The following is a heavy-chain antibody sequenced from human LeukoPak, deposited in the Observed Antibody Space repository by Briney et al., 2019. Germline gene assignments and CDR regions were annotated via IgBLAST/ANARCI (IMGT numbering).Heavy chain of an antibody. J-gene: IGHJ4*02. CDR2: IYYSGST. V-gene: IGHV4-30-4*08. D-gene: IGHD2-15*01. Sequence: PTETLSLTCTVSGGSISSGDYYWGWIRQSPGKGLEWIGYIYYSGSTYYDPSLKSRVTISVDTSKNQFSLKLSSVTAADMAVYYCAGYCSCGSCYYYFDYWGQGTLVTVSS. CDR3: AGYCSCGSCYYYFDY. CDR1: GGSISSGDYY.